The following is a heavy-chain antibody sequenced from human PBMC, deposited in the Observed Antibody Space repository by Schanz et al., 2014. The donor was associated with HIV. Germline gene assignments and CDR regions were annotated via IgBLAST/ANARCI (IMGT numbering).Heavy chain of an antibody. D-gene: IGHD3-3*01. CDR2: IKQDGSEK. Sequence: EVQLLESGGGLVQPGGSLRLSCAASGFTYSSYWMSWVRQAPGKGLEWVANIKQDGSEKYYVDSVKGRSTISRDNAKNSLYLQMNSLRAEDTAVYYCARDPRPHYDFWSGYYGPGYFQHWGQGTLVTVSS. V-gene: IGHV3-7*01. J-gene: IGHJ1*01. CDR1: GFTYSSYW. CDR3: ARDPRPHYDFWSGYYGPGYFQH.